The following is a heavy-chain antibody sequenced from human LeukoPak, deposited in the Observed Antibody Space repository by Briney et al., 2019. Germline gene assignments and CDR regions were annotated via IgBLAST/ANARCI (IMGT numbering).Heavy chain of an antibody. J-gene: IGHJ4*02. Sequence: PGGSLRLSCAASGFTFSRFWRHWVRQPPGKGLVWVSRIETDGRTTNYADSVKGRFTISRDNAKNTVYLQMSSLRAEDTAVYYCATLNSFVSDYWGQGVLVTVSS. V-gene: IGHV3-74*01. CDR1: GFTFSRFW. CDR2: IETDGRTT. CDR3: ATLNSFVSDY. D-gene: IGHD1/OR15-1a*01.